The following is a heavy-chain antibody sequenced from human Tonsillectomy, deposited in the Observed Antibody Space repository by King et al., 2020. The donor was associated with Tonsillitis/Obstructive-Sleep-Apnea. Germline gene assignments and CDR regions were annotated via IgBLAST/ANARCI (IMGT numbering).Heavy chain of an antibody. CDR1: GFTFSSYA. D-gene: IGHD3-3*01. J-gene: IGHJ3*02. CDR3: AKSGYDFWSGYYAFDI. V-gene: IGHV3-23*04. Sequence: VQLVESGGGLVQPGGSLRLSCAASGFTFSSYAMSWVGQAPGKGLEWVSAISGSGGSTYYAASVKGRFTISRDNSKNTLYLQMNSLRAEDTAVYYCAKSGYDFWSGYYAFDIWGQGTMVTVSS. CDR2: ISGSGGST.